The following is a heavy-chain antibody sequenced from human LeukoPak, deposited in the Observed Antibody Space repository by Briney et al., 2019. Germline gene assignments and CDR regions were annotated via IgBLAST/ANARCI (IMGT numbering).Heavy chain of an antibody. D-gene: IGHD5-24*01. CDR2: IRGKVDGYAT. Sequence: QAGGSLKLSCAASGFTFSGSDLHWVRQASGKGLEWVGRIRGKVDGYATAYAASVKGRFTISRDDSRDTAYLQMNSLKTEDTAVYYCTRLFRDGYNYVDFDFWGQGTLVTVSS. CDR1: GFTFSGSD. V-gene: IGHV3-73*01. CDR3: TRLFRDGYNYVDFDF. J-gene: IGHJ4*02.